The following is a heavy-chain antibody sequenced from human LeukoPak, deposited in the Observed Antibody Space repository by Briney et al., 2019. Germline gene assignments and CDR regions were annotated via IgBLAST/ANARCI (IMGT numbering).Heavy chain of an antibody. V-gene: IGHV3-23*01. CDR1: GFTFSSYG. J-gene: IGHJ3*02. CDR3: AKSRDSSGYYYAPGDDDAFDI. D-gene: IGHD3-22*01. CDR2: ISGSGGST. Sequence: PGGSPRLSCAASGFTFSSYGMSWVRQAPGKGLEWVSAISGSGGSTYYADSVKGRFTISRDNSKNTLYLQMNSLRAEDTAVYYCAKSRDSSGYYYAPGDDDAFDIWGQGTMVTVSS.